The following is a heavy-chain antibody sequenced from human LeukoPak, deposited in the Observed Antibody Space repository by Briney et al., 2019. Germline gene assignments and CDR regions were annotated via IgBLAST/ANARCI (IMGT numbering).Heavy chain of an antibody. J-gene: IGHJ5*02. CDR3: ARQDVAWNDVYWFDP. V-gene: IGHV3-21*01. CDR1: GYTFSTYT. Sequence: GGSLRLSCAASGYTFSTYTMNWVRQAPGKGLEWVSSISSSGNAINYADSVKGRFTISRDNANNSLYLQMSSLRAEDTAVYYCARQDVAWNDVYWFDPWGQGTLVTVSS. CDR2: ISSSGNAI. D-gene: IGHD1-1*01.